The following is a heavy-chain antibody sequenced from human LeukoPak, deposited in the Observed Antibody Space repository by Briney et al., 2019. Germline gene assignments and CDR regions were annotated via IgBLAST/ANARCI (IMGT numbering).Heavy chain of an antibody. CDR3: ARVTAIAAAGTVWFDP. CDR1: GGTFSSYA. D-gene: IGHD6-13*01. V-gene: IGHV1-69*05. CDR2: IIPIFGTA. Sequence: SVKVSCKASGGTFSSYAIRWVRQAPGQGLEWMGGIIPIFGTANYAQKFQGRVTITTDESTSTAYMELSSLRSEDTAVYYCARVTAIAAAGTVWFDPWGQGTLVTVSS. J-gene: IGHJ5*02.